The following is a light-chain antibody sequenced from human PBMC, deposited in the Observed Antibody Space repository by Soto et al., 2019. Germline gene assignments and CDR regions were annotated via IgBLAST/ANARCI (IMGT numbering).Light chain of an antibody. CDR1: SSNIGSNT. V-gene: IGLV1-44*01. Sequence: QSVLTQPPSASGPPGQRVTISCSGSSSNIGSNTVHWYHQLPGTAPKLLIYSSDQRPSGVPDRFSGSKSGTSASLAISGLQSEDEADYYCAAWDDSVNGPVFGGGTKLTVL. J-gene: IGLJ2*01. CDR3: AAWDDSVNGPV. CDR2: SSD.